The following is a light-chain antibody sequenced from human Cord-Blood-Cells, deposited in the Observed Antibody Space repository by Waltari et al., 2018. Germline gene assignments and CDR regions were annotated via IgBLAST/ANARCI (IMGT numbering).Light chain of an antibody. V-gene: IGKV2D-29*02. J-gene: IGKJ2*01. CDR1: QSLLHRDVKTY. Sequence: DIVMTQPPLSLSVTPGQPASISCKPSQSLLHRDVKTYLYWYLQKPGQSPQLLIYDVSNRYSGVPDRFSVQGSGTDFSQKITRVEAGDVGFYYCTQSIQLYPFSQGPKLKIK. CDR2: DVS. CDR3: TQSIQLYP.